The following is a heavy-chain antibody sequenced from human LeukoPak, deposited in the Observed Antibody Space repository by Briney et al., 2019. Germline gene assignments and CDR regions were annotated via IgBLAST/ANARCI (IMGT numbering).Heavy chain of an antibody. CDR1: GGSISSYY. V-gene: IGHV4-59*01. D-gene: IGHD3-3*01. Sequence: PSETLSLTCTVSGGSISSYYWSWIRQPPGKGLEWIGYIYYSGSTNYNPSLKSRVTISVDTSKNQFSLKLSSVTAADTAVYYCARELWSGSYFDYWGQGTLVTVSS. J-gene: IGHJ4*02. CDR3: ARELWSGSYFDY. CDR2: IYYSGST.